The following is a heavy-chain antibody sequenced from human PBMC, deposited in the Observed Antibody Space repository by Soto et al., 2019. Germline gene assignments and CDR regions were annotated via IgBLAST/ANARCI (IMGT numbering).Heavy chain of an antibody. CDR1: GGSISSSSYY. D-gene: IGHD4-17*01. CDR2: IYYSGST. Sequence: PSETLSLTCTVSGGSISSSSYYWGWIRQPPGKGLEWIGSIYYSGSTYYNPSLKSRVTISVDTSKNQFSLKLSSVTAADTAVYYCARHQTTVTDFDYWGQGTLVT. J-gene: IGHJ4*02. CDR3: ARHQTTVTDFDY. V-gene: IGHV4-39*01.